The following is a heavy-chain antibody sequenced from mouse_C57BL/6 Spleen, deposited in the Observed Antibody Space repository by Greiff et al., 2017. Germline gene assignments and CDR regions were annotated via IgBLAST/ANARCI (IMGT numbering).Heavy chain of an antibody. CDR3: AISYYYGSSYVPWYFDV. CDR2: INPNYGTT. V-gene: IGHV1-39*01. J-gene: IGHJ1*03. CDR1: GYSFTDYN. D-gene: IGHD1-1*01. Sequence: VHVKQSGPELVKPGASVKISCKASGYSFTDYNMNWVKQSNGKSLEWIGVINPNYGTTSYNKKFKGKATLTVDQSSSTAYMQLNSLTSEDSAVYYCAISYYYGSSYVPWYFDVWGTGTTVTVSS.